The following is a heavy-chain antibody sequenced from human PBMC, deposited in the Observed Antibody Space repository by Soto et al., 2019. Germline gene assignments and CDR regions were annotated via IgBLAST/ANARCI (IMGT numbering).Heavy chain of an antibody. D-gene: IGHD4-17*01. CDR3: ARDSSPPDYGGNVDYYYGMDV. CDR1: GYTFTSYD. Sequence: ASVKVSCKASGYTFTSYDINWVRQATGQGLEWMGIINPSGGSTSYAQKFQGRVTMTRDTSTSTVYMELSSLRSEDTAVYYCARDSSPPDYGGNVDYYYGMDVWGQGTTVTVSS. CDR2: INPSGGST. J-gene: IGHJ6*02. V-gene: IGHV1-46*01.